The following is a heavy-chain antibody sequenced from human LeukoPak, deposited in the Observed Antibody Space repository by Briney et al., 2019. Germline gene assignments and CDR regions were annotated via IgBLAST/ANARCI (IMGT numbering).Heavy chain of an antibody. D-gene: IGHD3-22*01. V-gene: IGHV5-51*01. CDR3: ARTPDSSGKNWFDP. Sequence: GESLKISCKGSGYSFTTYWIAWVREMPGKGLEWMGIIYPGDSDTRYSPSFQGQVSISVDKSISTAYLQWSSLKASDTAMYYCARTPDSSGKNWFDPWGQGTLVTVSS. J-gene: IGHJ5*02. CDR2: IYPGDSDT. CDR1: GYSFTTYW.